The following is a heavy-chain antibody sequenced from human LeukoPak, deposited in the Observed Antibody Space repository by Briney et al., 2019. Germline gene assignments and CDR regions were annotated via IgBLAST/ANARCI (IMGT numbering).Heavy chain of an antibody. D-gene: IGHD3-16*01. CDR2: SKNDGSST. CDR1: GFTFSSYS. J-gene: IGHJ3*02. Sequence: PGGSLRLSCAGSGFTFSSYSMNWVRQAPGKGLVWVSRSKNDGSSTSYADSVKGRFTISRDNAKNTLYLQMNSLRAEDTAVYYCARELPRIGGQTDASDIWGQGIMVTVS. V-gene: IGHV3-74*01. CDR3: ARELPRIGGQTDASDI.